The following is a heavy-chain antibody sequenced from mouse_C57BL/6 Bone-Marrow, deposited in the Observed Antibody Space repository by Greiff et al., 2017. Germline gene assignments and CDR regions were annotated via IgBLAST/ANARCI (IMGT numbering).Heavy chain of an antibody. D-gene: IGHD4-1*01. J-gene: IGHJ2*01. CDR2: IYPGDGDT. V-gene: IGHV1-82*01. CDR1: GYAFSSSW. Sequence: QVQLQQSGPELVKPGASVKISCKASGYAFSSSWMNWVKQRPGKGLEWIGRIYPGDGDTNYNGKFKGKATLTADTSSSTAYMQLSSLTSEDSAVYFCARGGTVFDYWGQGTTLTVSS. CDR3: ARGGTVFDY.